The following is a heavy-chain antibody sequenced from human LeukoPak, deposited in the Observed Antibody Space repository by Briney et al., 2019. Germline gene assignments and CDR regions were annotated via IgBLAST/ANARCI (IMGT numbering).Heavy chain of an antibody. V-gene: IGHV3-21*01. J-gene: IGHJ6*04. D-gene: IGHD3-3*01. CDR2: ISSSSTYT. CDR1: GHPFSSFT. Sequence: GGSLRLSCTVSGHPFSSFTLNWVRQSPGKGRGWVSSISSSSTYTYYAASAKGPFTISRANAKNSLFLQMNSLRDDDTGVYFCATDPLRFRMDVWGKGTTVIVSS. CDR3: ATDPLRFRMDV.